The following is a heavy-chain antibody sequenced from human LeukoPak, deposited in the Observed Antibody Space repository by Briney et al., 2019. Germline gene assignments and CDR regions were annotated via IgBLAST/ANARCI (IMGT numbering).Heavy chain of an antibody. Sequence: ASVKVSCKASGYTFTGYYMHWVRQAPGQGLEWMGWINPNSGGTYYAQKFQGRVTMTRDTSISTAYMELSRLRSDDTAVYYCARDTGLIRTGVGVDYWGQGTLVTVSS. CDR3: ARDTGLIRTGVGVDY. V-gene: IGHV1-2*02. CDR2: INPNSGGT. D-gene: IGHD7-27*01. CDR1: GYTFTGYY. J-gene: IGHJ4*02.